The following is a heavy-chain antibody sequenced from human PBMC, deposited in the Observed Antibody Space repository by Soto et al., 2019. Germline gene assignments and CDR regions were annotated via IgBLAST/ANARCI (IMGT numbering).Heavy chain of an antibody. D-gene: IGHD3-22*01. V-gene: IGHV3-15*07. CDR1: GFTFSSYA. J-gene: IGHJ4*01. Sequence: GGSLRLSCAASGFTFSSYAMHWVRQAPGKGLEWAGRVKSKNDGGTTDFAAPVKGRFAISRDDSKNMVYLEMNSLQTEDTAIYYCTTDSYITSIIVRFDYWGHGTLVTVSS. CDR2: VKSKNDGGTT. CDR3: TTDSYITSIIVRFDY.